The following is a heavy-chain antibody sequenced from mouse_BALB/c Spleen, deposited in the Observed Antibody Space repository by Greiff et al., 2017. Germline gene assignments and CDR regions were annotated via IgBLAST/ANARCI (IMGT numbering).Heavy chain of an antibody. J-gene: IGHJ4*01. CDR1: GYSITSDYA. V-gene: IGHV3-2*02. CDR2: ISYSGST. CDR3: AYGGYYAMDY. D-gene: IGHD1-1*01. Sequence: VQLQQSGPGLVKPSQSLSLTCTVTGYSITSDYAWNWIRQFPGNKLEWMGYISYSGSTSYNPSLKSRISITRDTSKNQFFLQLNSVTTEDTATYYCAYGGYYAMDYWGQGTSVTVSS.